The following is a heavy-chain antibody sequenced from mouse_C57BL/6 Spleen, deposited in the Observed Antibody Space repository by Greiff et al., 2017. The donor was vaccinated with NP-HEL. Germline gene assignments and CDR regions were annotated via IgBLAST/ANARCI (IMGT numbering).Heavy chain of an antibody. CDR1: GYSFPSSY. D-gene: IGHD1-1*01. J-gene: IGHJ3*01. CDR3: VITTVVGEGFAY. Sequence: QVQLQQSGPELVKPGASVKISCKASGYSFPSSYIHWVQQRPGPGLEWIGWIYPGSGNTKYNEKFKGKATLTADTSSSTAYMQLSSLTSEDSAVYYCVITTVVGEGFAYWGQGTLVTVSA. CDR2: IYPGSGNT. V-gene: IGHV1-66*01.